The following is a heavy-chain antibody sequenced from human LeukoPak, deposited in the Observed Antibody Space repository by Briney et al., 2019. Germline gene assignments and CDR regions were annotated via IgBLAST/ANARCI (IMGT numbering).Heavy chain of an antibody. CDR2: IWYDGSNK. V-gene: IGHV3-33*01. CDR3: ARDKRSGSYYNVDWFDP. D-gene: IGHD3-10*01. J-gene: IGHJ5*02. CDR1: GFTFSSYG. Sequence: GGSLRLSCAASGFTFSSYGMHWVRQAPAKGVEWVAVIWYDGSNKYYADSVKGRFTISRDNSKNTLYLQMNSLRAEDTAVYYCARDKRSGSYYNVDWFDPWGEGTLVTVS.